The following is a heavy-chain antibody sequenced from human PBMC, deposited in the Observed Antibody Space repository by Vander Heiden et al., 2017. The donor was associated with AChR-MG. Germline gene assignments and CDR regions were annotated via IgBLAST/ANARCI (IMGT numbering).Heavy chain of an antibody. CDR2: IIPIFGTA. D-gene: IGHD2-15*01. J-gene: IGHJ6*03. Sequence: QVQLVQSGAEVKKPGSSVKVSCKAAGGTVRSYAISWGRQAPGQGLEWMGGIIPIFGTANYAQKFQGRVTITADESTSTAYMELSSLRSEDTAVYYCASCSGGSCYYYYYMDVWGKGTTVTVSS. CDR3: ASCSGGSCYYYYYMDV. CDR1: GGTVRSYA. V-gene: IGHV1-69*01.